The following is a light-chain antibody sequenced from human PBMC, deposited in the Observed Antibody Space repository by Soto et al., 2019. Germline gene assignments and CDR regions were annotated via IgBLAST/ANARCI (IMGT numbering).Light chain of an antibody. CDR3: QQRSNWPPTWT. CDR2: DAS. CDR1: QSVSSY. Sequence: EIVLTQSPATLSLSPGERATLSCRASQSVSSYLAWYQHKPGQAPRLLIYDASKRATGIPARFSGSGSGTEFTLTISSLEAEDCSVYYCQQRSNWPPTWTFGQGTRVEIK. J-gene: IGKJ1*01. V-gene: IGKV3-11*01.